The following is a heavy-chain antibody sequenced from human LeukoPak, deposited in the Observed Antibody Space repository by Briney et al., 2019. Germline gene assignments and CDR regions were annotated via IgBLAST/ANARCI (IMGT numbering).Heavy chain of an antibody. D-gene: IGHD5-24*01. CDR2: IYPGDSDT. V-gene: IGHV5-51*01. J-gene: IGHJ4*02. Sequence: ESLKISCKGSGSSFTSYWIGWVRQMPGKGLEWMGIIYPGDSDTRYSPSFQGQVTISADKSISTAYLQWGSLEDSDTAMYYCARQVEMATITFGYRGQGTLVTVSS. CDR3: ARQVEMATITFGY. CDR1: GSSFTSYW.